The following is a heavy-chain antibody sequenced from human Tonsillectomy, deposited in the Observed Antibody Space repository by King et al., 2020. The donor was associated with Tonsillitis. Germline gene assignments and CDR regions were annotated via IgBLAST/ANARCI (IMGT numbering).Heavy chain of an antibody. CDR3: ARDQMIGSSGWFRGWYDP. CDR2: IFPRFGTA. J-gene: IGHJ5*02. D-gene: IGHD6-19*01. CDR1: GGTFSSDA. V-gene: IGHV1-69*01. Sequence: QLVQSGAEVKKPGSSVKVSCRASGGTFSSDAISWVRQAPGQGLEWMGGIFPRFGTANYAQKFQGRVTITADESKSTAYMELSSLRSEDTAVYYCARDQMIGSSGWFRGWYDPWGQGTLVSVSS.